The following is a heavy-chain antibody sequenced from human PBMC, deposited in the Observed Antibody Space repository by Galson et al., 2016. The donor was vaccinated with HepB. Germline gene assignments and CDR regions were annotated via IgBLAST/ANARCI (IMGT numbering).Heavy chain of an antibody. V-gene: IGHV3-30*04. J-gene: IGHJ1*01. Sequence: SLRLSCAASGFTFNSNAFHWVRQAPDKGLEWVALIPYDGSKKYYADSVQGRLTISRDNSNNTLYLQMNSLSAEQTGVYYCPRGEMDSYDYLGHEYFQYWGYGSLVVVCS. CDR3: PRGEMDSYDYLGHEYFQY. CDR1: GFTFNSNA. D-gene: IGHD3-22*01. CDR2: IPYDGSKK.